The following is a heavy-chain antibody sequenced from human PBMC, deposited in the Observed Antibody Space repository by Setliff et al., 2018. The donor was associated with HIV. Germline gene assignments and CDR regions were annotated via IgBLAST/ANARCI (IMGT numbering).Heavy chain of an antibody. J-gene: IGHJ4*02. CDR1: GFTFSNYV. D-gene: IGHD3-9*01. Sequence: PGGSLRLSCAASGFTFSNYVINWVRPAPGKGLEWIPGISGSGDNSYYADSVKGRFTISRDNCKKTVYLQTQSLRAEDTAVYYCARTSNTGYLFCSDYWGQGTLVTVSS. CDR3: ARTSNTGYLFCSDY. V-gene: IGHV3-23*01. CDR2: ISGSGDNS.